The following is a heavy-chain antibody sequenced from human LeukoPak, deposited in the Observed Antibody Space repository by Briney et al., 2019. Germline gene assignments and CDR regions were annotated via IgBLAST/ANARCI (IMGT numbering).Heavy chain of an antibody. CDR3: AKLYSSGWYQDY. Sequence: PGGSLRLSCAASGFTFSSYAMSWVRQAPGKGLEWVSAISGSGGSTYYADSVKGRFTVSRDNSKNALYLQMNSLRAEDTAVYYCAKLYSSGWYQDYWGQGTLVTVSS. CDR2: ISGSGGST. D-gene: IGHD6-19*01. V-gene: IGHV3-23*01. CDR1: GFTFSSYA. J-gene: IGHJ4*02.